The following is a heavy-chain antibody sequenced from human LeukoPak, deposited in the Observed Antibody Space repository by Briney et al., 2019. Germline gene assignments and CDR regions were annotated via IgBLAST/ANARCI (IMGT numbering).Heavy chain of an antibody. CDR3: AREGSSSWYRGRLDY. CDR1: GFTFSRHD. CDR2: IQHGGGDK. Sequence: GGSLRLSCEASGFTFSRHDMHWVRQAPGKGLEWVAFIQHGGGDKNYADSVKGRFTISRDNAKNSLYLQMNSLRAEDTAVYYCAREGSSSWYRGRLDYWGQGTLVTVSS. V-gene: IGHV3-30*02. D-gene: IGHD6-13*01. J-gene: IGHJ4*02.